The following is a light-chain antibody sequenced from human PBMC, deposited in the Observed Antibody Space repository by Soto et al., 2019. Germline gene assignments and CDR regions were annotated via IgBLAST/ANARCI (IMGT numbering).Light chain of an antibody. CDR3: QEYYSTPLT. Sequence: DIVMTQSPDSLAVSLGERATINCKSSQSVLYSSNNKNYLAWYQQKPGQPPKLLIYWASTRESGVPDRFSGRGSGTDFTLTISSLQAEDVAVYYCQEYYSTPLTFGGGTKLEIK. CDR2: WAS. CDR1: QSVLYSSNNKNY. V-gene: IGKV4-1*01. J-gene: IGKJ4*01.